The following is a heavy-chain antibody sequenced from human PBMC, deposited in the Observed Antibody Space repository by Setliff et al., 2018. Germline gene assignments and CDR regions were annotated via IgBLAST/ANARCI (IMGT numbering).Heavy chain of an antibody. V-gene: IGHV1-8*01. CDR2: MNPNSGNT. CDR3: AKNTVTSHYYYYYGMDV. Sequence: GASVKVSCKASGYTFTSYDINWVRQATGQGLEWMGWMNPNSGNTGYAQKFQGRVTMTRNTSISTAYMELNSLRPEDTAVYYCAKNTVTSHYYYYYGMDVWAKGPRSPSP. J-gene: IGHJ6*02. CDR1: GYTFTSYD. D-gene: IGHD4-17*01.